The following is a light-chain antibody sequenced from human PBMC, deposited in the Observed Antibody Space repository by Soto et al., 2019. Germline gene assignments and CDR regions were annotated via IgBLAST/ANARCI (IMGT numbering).Light chain of an antibody. J-gene: IGLJ1*01. V-gene: IGLV2-14*01. CDR3: GSYTRSSTLEYV. Sequence: QSALTQPASVSGSPGQSITISCTGTSSDVGGYNYGSWYHQHPGKAPKLMIYDVSNRPSGVSNRFSGSKSGNTAAVTISGLQAEDEADYYCGSYTRSSTLEYVFGTGTKVTVL. CDR2: DVS. CDR1: SSDVGGYNY.